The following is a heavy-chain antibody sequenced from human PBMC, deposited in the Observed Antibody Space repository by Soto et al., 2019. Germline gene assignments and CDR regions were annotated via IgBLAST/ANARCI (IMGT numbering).Heavy chain of an antibody. Sequence: GGSLRLSCAASGFTFSSYGMHWVRQAPGKGLEWVAVISYDGSNKYYADSVKGRFTISRDNSKNTLYLQMNSLRAEDTAVYYCAKVGQGRYCTNGVCYIEYGSVDPWGQGTLVTVSS. CDR3: AKVGQGRYCTNGVCYIEYGSVDP. V-gene: IGHV3-30*18. D-gene: IGHD2-8*01. CDR1: GFTFSSYG. J-gene: IGHJ5*02. CDR2: ISYDGSNK.